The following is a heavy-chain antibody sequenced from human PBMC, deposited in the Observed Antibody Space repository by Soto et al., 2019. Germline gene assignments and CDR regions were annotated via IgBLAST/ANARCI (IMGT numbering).Heavy chain of an antibody. CDR2: IYYSGST. D-gene: IGHD6-6*01. CDR3: ARVSSSAADSYYYYGMDV. V-gene: IGHV4-59*01. Sequence: PSETLSLTCTVSGVSISSYYWSWIRQPPGKGLEWIGYIYYSGSTNYNPSLKSRVTISVDTSKNQFSLKLSSVTAADTAVYYCARVSSSAADSYYYYGMDVWGQGTTVTVSS. J-gene: IGHJ6*02. CDR1: GVSISSYY.